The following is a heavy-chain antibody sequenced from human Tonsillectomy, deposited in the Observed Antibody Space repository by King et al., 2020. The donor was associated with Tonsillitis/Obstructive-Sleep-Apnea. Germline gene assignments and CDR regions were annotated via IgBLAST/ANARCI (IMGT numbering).Heavy chain of an antibody. D-gene: IGHD6-19*01. CDR3: ASTSGWYKLDY. CDR1: GGSLTNGFL. Sequence: LQLQESGPGLVNPSGTLSLTCAVSGGSLTNGFLWGWVRPPPGEALGGIGDIEYSGGTRFNPSPKSRVTMSVGKSKNQFSLKVGSVTAADTAVYYCASTSGWYKLDYWGQGTLVTVSS. CDR2: IEYSGGT. J-gene: IGHJ4*02. V-gene: IGHV4-4*02.